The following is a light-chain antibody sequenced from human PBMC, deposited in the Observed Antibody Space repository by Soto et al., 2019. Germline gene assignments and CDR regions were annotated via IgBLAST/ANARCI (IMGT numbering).Light chain of an antibody. CDR2: AAS. CDR3: HQSYFTSWT. J-gene: IGKJ1*01. CDR1: QSISSY. V-gene: IGKV1-39*01. Sequence: IQVIQDQSSLSGSLGDRVTITCRASQSISSYLNWYQQKPGKAPKLLIYAASSLQSGVPSRFSGSVSGTDFTLTIIRVPPVHFAAYPFHQSYFTSWTFGQGTKVAIK.